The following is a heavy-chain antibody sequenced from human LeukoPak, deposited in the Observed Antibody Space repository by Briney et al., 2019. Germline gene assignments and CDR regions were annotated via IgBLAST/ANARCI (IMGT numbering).Heavy chain of an antibody. Sequence: GGSLRLSCAASGFTFSSYGMHWVRQAAGKGLEWVAVISYDGSNKYYADSVKGRFTISRDNSKNTLYLQMNSLRAEDTAVYYCARDYGNRFDPWGQGTLVTVSS. V-gene: IGHV3-30*19. CDR1: GFTFSSYG. CDR3: ARDYGNRFDP. CDR2: ISYDGSNK. D-gene: IGHD3-16*01. J-gene: IGHJ5*02.